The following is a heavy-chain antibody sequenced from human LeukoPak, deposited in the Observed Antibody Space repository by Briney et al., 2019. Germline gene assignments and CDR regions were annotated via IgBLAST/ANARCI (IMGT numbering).Heavy chain of an antibody. D-gene: IGHD5-12*01. CDR3: ARVSGYDWESFYDY. CDR1: GGSISSYY. Sequence: SETLSLTCTVSGGSISSYYWSWIRQLPGKGLEGIGYIYYSGSTNYNPSLKSRVTISVDTSKNQFSLKLNSVTAADTAVYYCARVSGYDWESFYDYWGQGTLVTVSS. V-gene: IGHV4-59*01. J-gene: IGHJ4*02. CDR2: IYYSGST.